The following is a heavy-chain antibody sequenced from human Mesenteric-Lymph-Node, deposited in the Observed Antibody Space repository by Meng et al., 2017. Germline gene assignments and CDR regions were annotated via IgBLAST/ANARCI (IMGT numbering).Heavy chain of an antibody. CDR3: ASHDVWVVPAALDY. J-gene: IGHJ4*02. CDR2: ISSSSSYI. V-gene: IGHV3-21*01. D-gene: IGHD2-2*01. CDR1: GFTFNSYT. Sequence: GESLKISCAASGFTFNSYTMRWVRQSPGKGLAWVSSISSSSSYIYYADSVKGRFTISRDNAKNSLYLQMNSLRAEDTAVYYCASHDVWVVPAALDYWGQGTLVTVSS.